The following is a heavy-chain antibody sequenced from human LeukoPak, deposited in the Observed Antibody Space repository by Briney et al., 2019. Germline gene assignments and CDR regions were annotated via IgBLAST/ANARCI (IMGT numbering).Heavy chain of an antibody. D-gene: IGHD2-8*01. CDR1: GGTFSSYA. Sequence: SVKVSCKASGGTFSSYAISWVRQAPGQGLEWMGGIIPIFGTANYAQKFQGRVTITADESTSTAYMELSSLRSEDTAVYYCAGDSGILTRSNPWGQGTLVTVSS. J-gene: IGHJ5*02. CDR3: AGDSGILTRSNP. V-gene: IGHV1-69*01. CDR2: IIPIFGTA.